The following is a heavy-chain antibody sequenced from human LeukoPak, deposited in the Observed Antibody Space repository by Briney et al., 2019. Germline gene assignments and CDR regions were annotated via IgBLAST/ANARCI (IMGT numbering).Heavy chain of an antibody. CDR1: GFTFGDYA. D-gene: IGHD6-13*01. V-gene: IGHV3-49*04. J-gene: IGHJ4*02. CDR3: ARGDTSSSY. Sequence: GGSLRLSCTASGFTFGDYAMSWVRQAPGKGLGWVGFIRSKAYGGTTEYAASVKGRFTISRDDSKSIAYLQMNSLKTEDTAVYYCARGDTSSSYWGQGTLVTVSS. CDR2: IRSKAYGGTT.